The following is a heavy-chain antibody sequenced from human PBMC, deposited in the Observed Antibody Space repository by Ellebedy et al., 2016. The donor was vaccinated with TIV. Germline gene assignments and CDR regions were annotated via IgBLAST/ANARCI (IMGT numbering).Heavy chain of an antibody. V-gene: IGHV3-30*02. D-gene: IGHD7-27*01. CDR1: GFTFSNYG. CDR3: ARDGDLS. CDR2: IRSAGNDK. J-gene: IGHJ5*02. Sequence: GESLKISCATSGFTFSNYGMVWVRQAPGKGLEWVASIRSAGNDKYYADSVKGRFTISRDNAKNSLYLQMNRLRAEDTAVYYCARDGDLSWGQGTLVTVSS.